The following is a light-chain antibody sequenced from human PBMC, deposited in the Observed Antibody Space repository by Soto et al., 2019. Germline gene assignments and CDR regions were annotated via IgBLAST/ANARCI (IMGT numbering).Light chain of an antibody. CDR3: AAWDDSLRV. CDR2: RNN. J-gene: IGLJ2*01. V-gene: IGLV1-47*01. Sequence: QSVLTQPPSASGTPGQRVNISCSGSSSNIGSNYVYWYQQLPGTAPKLLIYRNNQRPSGVPDRFSGSKSGTSASLAISGLRSEDEADYYCAAWDDSLRVFGGGTKVTVL. CDR1: SSNIGSNY.